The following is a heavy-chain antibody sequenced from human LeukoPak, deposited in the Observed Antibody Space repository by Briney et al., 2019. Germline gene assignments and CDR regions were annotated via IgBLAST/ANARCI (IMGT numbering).Heavy chain of an antibody. CDR2: IYRDGSP. J-gene: IGHJ6*03. V-gene: IGHV4-38-2*02. CDR1: GSSISGGYY. D-gene: IGHD3-3*02. Sequence: SETLSLTCTVSGSSISGGYYWGWIRQPPGKGLEWIGSIYRDGSPYYNPSLKSRVTISVDTSRNQFSLNLSSVTAADTALYYCARPDYISRVYYYYMDVWGKGTTVTVSS. CDR3: ARPDYISRVYYYYMDV.